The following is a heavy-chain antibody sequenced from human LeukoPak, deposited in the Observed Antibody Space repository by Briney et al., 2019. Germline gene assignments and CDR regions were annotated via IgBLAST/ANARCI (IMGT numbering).Heavy chain of an antibody. CDR3: ARSGRGTYYYFDL. CDR2: ISGYNGNT. D-gene: IGHD1-14*01. CDR1: TYTFTRYG. J-gene: IGHJ4*02. Sequence: ASVKVSCKASTYTFTRYGISWVRQAPGQGLEWMGWISGYNGNTNYAQKFLGRVSMTADTATSTAYMELRSLTSDDTAMYYCARSGRGTYYYFDLWGQGTLVTVSS. V-gene: IGHV1-18*01.